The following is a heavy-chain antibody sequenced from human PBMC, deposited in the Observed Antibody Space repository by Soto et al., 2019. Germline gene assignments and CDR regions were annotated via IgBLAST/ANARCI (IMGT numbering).Heavy chain of an antibody. Sequence: GESLKISCKGSGYSFTSYWIGWVRQTPGKGLEWMGIIYPGDSDTRYSPSFQGQVTISADKSISTAYLQWSSLKASDTAMYYCARQGRDSYYGMDVWGQGTTVTVSS. CDR1: GYSFTSYW. CDR3: ARQGRDSYYGMDV. J-gene: IGHJ6*02. V-gene: IGHV5-51*01. CDR2: IYPGDSDT. D-gene: IGHD3-3*01.